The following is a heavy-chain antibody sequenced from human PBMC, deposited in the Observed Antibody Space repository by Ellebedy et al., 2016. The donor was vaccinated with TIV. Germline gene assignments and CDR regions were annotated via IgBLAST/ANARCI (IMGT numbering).Heavy chain of an antibody. Sequence: AASVKVSCKASGYTFTDYRLDWVRQAPGHGLEWMGWINPNGGGIHYVQKFQGRVTMTGDTSISTAYLELSRRTSDDTAVYYCARDYWGSYAYWGQGTLVTVSS. D-gene: IGHD1-26*01. CDR2: INPNGGGI. J-gene: IGHJ4*02. V-gene: IGHV1-2*02. CDR3: ARDYWGSYAY. CDR1: GYTFTDYR.